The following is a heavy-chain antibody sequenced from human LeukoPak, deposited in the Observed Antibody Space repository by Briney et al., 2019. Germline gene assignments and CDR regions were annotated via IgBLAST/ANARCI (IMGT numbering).Heavy chain of an antibody. J-gene: IGHJ4*02. CDR2: IYYSGST. CDR3: ARDRYSSSSYYFDY. CDR1: GGSISSGGYY. D-gene: IGHD6-6*01. V-gene: IGHV4-61*08. Sequence: SETLSLTCTVSGGSISSGGYYWSWIRQPPGKGLEWIGYIYYSGSTNYNPSLKSRVTISVDTSKNQFSLKLSSVTAADTAVYYCARDRYSSSSYYFDYWGQGTLVTVSS.